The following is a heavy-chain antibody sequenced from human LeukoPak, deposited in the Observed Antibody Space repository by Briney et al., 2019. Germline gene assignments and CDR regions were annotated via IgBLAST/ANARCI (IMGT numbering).Heavy chain of an antibody. V-gene: IGHV3-43*02. CDR2: ISGDGGST. Sequence: PGGSLRLSCAASGFTFDDYAMHWVRQAPGKGLEWVSLISGDGGSTYYAVSVKGRFTISRDNSKNSLYLQMNSLRTEDTALYYCAKDAGITIFGVVPPDYWGQGTLVTVSS. CDR3: AKDAGITIFGVVPPDY. CDR1: GFTFDDYA. J-gene: IGHJ4*02. D-gene: IGHD3-3*01.